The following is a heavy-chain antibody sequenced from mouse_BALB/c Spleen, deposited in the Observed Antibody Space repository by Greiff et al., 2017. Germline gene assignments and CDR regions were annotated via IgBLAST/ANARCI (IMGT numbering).Heavy chain of an antibody. CDR1: GFSLTSYG. CDR2: IWAGGST. D-gene: IGHD2-1*01. Sequence: QVQLKQSGPGLVAPSQSLSITCTVSGFSLTSYGVHWVRQPPGKGLEWLGVIWAGGSTNYNSALMSRLSISKDNSKSQVFLKMNSLQTDDTAMYYCANYGNFLFAYWGQGTLVTVSA. V-gene: IGHV2-9*02. J-gene: IGHJ3*01. CDR3: ANYGNFLFAY.